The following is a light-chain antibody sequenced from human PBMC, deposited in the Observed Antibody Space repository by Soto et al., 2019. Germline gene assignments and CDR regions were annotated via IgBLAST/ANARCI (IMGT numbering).Light chain of an antibody. CDR2: DVS. CDR1: SSDVGGYKY. V-gene: IGLV2-8*01. CDR3: ISYAGSIIEV. J-gene: IGLJ1*01. Sequence: QSALTQPPSASGSPGQSVTISCTGTSSDVGGYKYVSWYQQHPGNAPKLIIYDVSKRPSGVPDRFSGSKSGNTASLTVSGLHAEYEAEYYCISYAGSIIEVFGTEAKLTVL.